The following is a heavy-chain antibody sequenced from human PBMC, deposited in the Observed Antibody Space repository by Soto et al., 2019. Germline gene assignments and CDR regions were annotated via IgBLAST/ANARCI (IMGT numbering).Heavy chain of an antibody. V-gene: IGHV1-2*04. CDR1: RYTFTGYY. CDR2: INPNSGGT. D-gene: IGHD2-2*01. J-gene: IGHJ6*02. Sequence: ASVKVSCKASRYTFTGYYMHWVRQAPGQGLEWMGWINPNSGGTNYAQKFQGWVTMTRDTSISTAYMELSRLRSDDTAVYYCARVRAHRAGYCISTSCQEDYYYYGMDVWGQGTTVTVSS. CDR3: ARVRAHRAGYCISTSCQEDYYYYGMDV.